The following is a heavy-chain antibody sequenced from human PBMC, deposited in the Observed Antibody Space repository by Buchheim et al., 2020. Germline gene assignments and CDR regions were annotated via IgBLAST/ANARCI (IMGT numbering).Heavy chain of an antibody. V-gene: IGHV3-30*04. CDR1: GFTFSSYA. CDR2: ISYDGSNK. D-gene: IGHD3-3*01. J-gene: IGHJ6*02. CDR3: ARVGGYDFWSGYYLLSGYYYGMDV. Sequence: QVQLVESGGGVVQPGRSLRLSCAASGFTFSSYAMHWVRQAPGKGLEWVAVISYDGSNKYYADSVKGRFTISRDNSKNTLYLQMNSLRAEDTAVYYCARVGGYDFWSGYYLLSGYYYGMDVWGQGTT.